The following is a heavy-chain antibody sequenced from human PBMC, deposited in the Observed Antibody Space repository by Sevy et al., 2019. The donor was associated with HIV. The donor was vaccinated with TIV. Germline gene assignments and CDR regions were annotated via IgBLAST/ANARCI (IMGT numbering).Heavy chain of an antibody. D-gene: IGHD1-26*01. Sequence: GGSLRLSCTGSGFTFGDYAMSWVRQAPGKGLEWVAFIKQKACGRTLDYAASGISRFSTSRDESKSIGHLQMNDLKTADTDIYYCTRWTGAQSIFDYWGQGALVTVSS. CDR1: GFTFGDYA. J-gene: IGHJ4*02. CDR2: IKQKACGRTL. V-gene: IGHV3-49*04. CDR3: TRWTGAQSIFDY.